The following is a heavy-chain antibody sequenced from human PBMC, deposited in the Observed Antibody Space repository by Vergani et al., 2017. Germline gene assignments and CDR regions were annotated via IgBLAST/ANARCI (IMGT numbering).Heavy chain of an antibody. CDR3: ARQITIFGVVDYMDV. CDR1: GYNFISYW. V-gene: IGHV5-51*01. CDR2: VYPGDSDT. J-gene: IGHJ6*03. Sequence: EVQLVQSGTQVKKPGDSLKISCKGSGYNFISYWIGWVRQMPGKGLEWMGIVYPGDSDTRYSPSFQGQVTFSADKSINTAYLLWSSLKASDTATYYCARQITIFGVVDYMDVWGRGTTVTVSS. D-gene: IGHD3-3*01.